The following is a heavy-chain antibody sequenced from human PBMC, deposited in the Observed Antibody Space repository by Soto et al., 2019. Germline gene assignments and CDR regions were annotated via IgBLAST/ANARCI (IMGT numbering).Heavy chain of an antibody. V-gene: IGHV4-34*01. D-gene: IGHD5-12*01. CDR2: INHSGST. Sequence: QVQLQQWGAGLLKPSETLSLTCAVYGGSFSGYYWSWIRQPPGKGLEWIGEINHSGSTNYNPSLKSRVTISVDTSKNQFSLQLSSVTAADTAVYYCARRRDGYNIDYLGQGTLVTVSS. J-gene: IGHJ4*02. CDR3: ARRRDGYNIDY. CDR1: GGSFSGYY.